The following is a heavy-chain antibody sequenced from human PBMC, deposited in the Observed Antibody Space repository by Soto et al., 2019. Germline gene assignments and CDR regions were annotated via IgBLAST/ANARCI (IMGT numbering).Heavy chain of an antibody. Sequence: QVQLQESGPGLVKPSETLSLTCTVSGGSFKSGSYSWSWIRQPPGKGLEWIGYVYHTGRTSYNPSLKSRVSISMDTSKNQFSLNLDSVTAVDTAVYFCARDFAYFDSWGQGTLVTVSS. CDR2: VYHTGRT. D-gene: IGHD3-3*01. CDR1: GGSFKSGSYS. V-gene: IGHV4-61*01. CDR3: ARDFAYFDS. J-gene: IGHJ4*02.